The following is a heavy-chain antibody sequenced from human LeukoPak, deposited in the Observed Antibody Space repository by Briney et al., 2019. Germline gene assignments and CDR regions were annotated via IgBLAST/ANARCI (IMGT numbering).Heavy chain of an antibody. V-gene: IGHV3-74*01. CDR1: GFTFSSYW. CDR2: IYSDGITT. Sequence: QPGGSLRLSCAASGFTFSSYWMHWVRQAPGEGLVWVSRIYSDGITTTYADSVKGRFTVSRDNAKNTLYLQMNSLRAEDTAVYYCAKGRHAYNLYYFDYWGQGTLVTVSS. D-gene: IGHD5-24*01. CDR3: AKGRHAYNLYYFDY. J-gene: IGHJ4*02.